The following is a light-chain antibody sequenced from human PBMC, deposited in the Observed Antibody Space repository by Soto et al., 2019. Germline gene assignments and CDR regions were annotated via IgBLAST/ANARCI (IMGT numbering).Light chain of an antibody. CDR2: ATS. CDR3: QKYNWPPFT. V-gene: IGKV1-27*01. CDR1: QGISNY. Sequence: DIPMTQSPSSLAASVGDRVTISCRASQGISNYLAWYQQKPGKAPKLLIYATSTLQSGVSSRFTGSGSGTDSTLTISSLQPEDVATYYCQKYNWPPFTFGPGTKVDI. J-gene: IGKJ3*01.